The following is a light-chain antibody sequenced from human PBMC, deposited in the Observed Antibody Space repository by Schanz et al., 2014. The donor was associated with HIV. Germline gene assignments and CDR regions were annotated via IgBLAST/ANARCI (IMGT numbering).Light chain of an antibody. V-gene: IGLV2-14*03. CDR2: DVS. CDR3: SSYTSSSTLV. CDR1: SSDVGGYNY. J-gene: IGLJ1*01. Sequence: QSALTQPASVSGSPGQSITISCTGTSSDVGGYNYVSWYQQHPGKAPKLMIYDVSNRPSGVSNRFSGSKSGNTASLTISGXXXEDEADYYCSSYTSSSTLVFGTGTKVTVL.